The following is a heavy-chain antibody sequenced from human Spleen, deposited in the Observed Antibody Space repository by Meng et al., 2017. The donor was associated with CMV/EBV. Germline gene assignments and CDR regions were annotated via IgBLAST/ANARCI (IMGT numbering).Heavy chain of an antibody. CDR2: ISGSGGST. CDR1: GFTFSSYA. Sequence: GESLKISCAASGFTFSSYAMSWVRQAPGKGLEWVSAISGSGGSTYYADSVKGRFTISRDNSKNTLYLQMNSLRAEDTAVYYCAKAGGQLVLPYWGQGTLVTVSS. J-gene: IGHJ4*02. V-gene: IGHV3-23*01. CDR3: AKAGGQLVLPY. D-gene: IGHD6-6*01.